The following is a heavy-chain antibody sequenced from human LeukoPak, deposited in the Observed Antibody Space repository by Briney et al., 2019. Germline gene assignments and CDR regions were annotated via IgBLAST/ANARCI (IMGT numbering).Heavy chain of an antibody. CDR1: GGSISSYY. J-gene: IGHJ5*02. CDR3: ARDSSSWYRSWFDP. D-gene: IGHD6-13*01. CDR2: IYYSGST. Sequence: SETLSLTCTVSGGSISSYYWSWIRQPPGKGLEWIGYIYYSGSTNYNPSLKSRVTISVDTSKNQFSLKLSSVTAADAAVYYCARDSSSWYRSWFDPWGQGTLVTVSS. V-gene: IGHV4-59*01.